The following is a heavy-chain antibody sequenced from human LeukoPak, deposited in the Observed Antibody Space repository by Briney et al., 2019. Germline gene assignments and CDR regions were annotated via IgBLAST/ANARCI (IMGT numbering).Heavy chain of an antibody. CDR3: AGARGGGWYNAFDI. CDR2: ISYDGSNK. J-gene: IGHJ3*02. Sequence: PGRSLRLSCAASGFTFSSYGMHWVRQAPGKGLEWVAVISYDGSNKYYADSVKGRFTISRDNSKSTLYLQMNSLRIEDTAVYYCAGARGGGWYNAFDIWGQGTMVTVSS. V-gene: IGHV3-30*19. D-gene: IGHD6-19*01. CDR1: GFTFSSYG.